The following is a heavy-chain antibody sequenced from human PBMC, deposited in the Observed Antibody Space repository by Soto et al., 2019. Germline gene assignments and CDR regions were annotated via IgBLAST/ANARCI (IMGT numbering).Heavy chain of an antibody. D-gene: IGHD2-21*02. J-gene: IGHJ4*02. CDR2: INPNSGGT. CDR3: ARAHCGGDCYSGVDY. CDR1: GYTFTGYY. Sequence: QVQLVQSGAEVKKPGASVKVSCKASGYTFTGYYMHWVRQAPGQGLELMGWINPNSGGTNYAQKFEGWVSMTRDTYIRTAYMELSRVRSDDRAVYYCARAHCGGDCYSGVDYWCQGTLVTVSS. V-gene: IGHV1-2*04.